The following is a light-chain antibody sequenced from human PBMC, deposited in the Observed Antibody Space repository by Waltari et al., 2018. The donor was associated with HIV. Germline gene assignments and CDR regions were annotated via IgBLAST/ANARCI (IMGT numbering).Light chain of an antibody. CDR2: EVS. J-gene: IGLJ2*01. CDR3: CSYAGSSTLV. V-gene: IGLV2-23*02. CDR1: SSDVGSYNL. Sequence: QSALTQPASVSGSPGQSLTISCTGTSSDVGSYNLLSWYQQHPGKAPKLMIYEVSKRPSGVSNRFSGSKSGNTASLTISGLQAEDEADYYCCSYAGSSTLVFGGGTKLTVL.